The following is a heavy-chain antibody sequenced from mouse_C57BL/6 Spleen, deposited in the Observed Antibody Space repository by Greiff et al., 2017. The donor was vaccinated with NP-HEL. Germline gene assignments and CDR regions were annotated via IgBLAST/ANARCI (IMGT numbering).Heavy chain of an antibody. CDR3: ARRDYSYAMDY. CDR2: IWSGGGT. D-gene: IGHD2-13*01. V-gene: IGHV2-2*01. Sequence: QVQLKESGPGLVQPSQSLSITCTVSGFSLTSYGVHWVRQSPGQGLEWLGVIWSGGGTDYNAAFISRLSKSKDNSKSQVFFKMNSLQADDTAIYYWARRDYSYAMDYWGQGTSVTVSS. J-gene: IGHJ4*01. CDR1: GFSLTSYG.